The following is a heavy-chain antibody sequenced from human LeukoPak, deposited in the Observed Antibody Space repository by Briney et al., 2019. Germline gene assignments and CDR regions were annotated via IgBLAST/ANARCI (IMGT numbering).Heavy chain of an antibody. CDR2: IYYSGST. D-gene: IGHD2-21*02. V-gene: IGHV4-59*08. J-gene: IGHJ4*02. CDR3: ARHLYCGSDCYTFDY. CDR1: GGSMTSYY. Sequence: SETLSLTCTVSGGSMTSYYWSWIRQPPGKGLEWIGYIYYSGSTNYNPSLKGRVTISVDTSKNQFSLKLSSVTAADTAVYYCARHLYCGSDCYTFDYWGQGTLVTVSS.